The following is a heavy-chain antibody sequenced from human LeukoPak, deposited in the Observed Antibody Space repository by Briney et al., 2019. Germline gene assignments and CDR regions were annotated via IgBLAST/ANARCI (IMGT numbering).Heavy chain of an antibody. D-gene: IGHD3-3*01. CDR1: GLTFSSYA. J-gene: IGHJ4*02. CDR2: ISGSGGST. V-gene: IGHV3-23*01. Sequence: GGSLRLSCAASGLTFSSYAMSWVRQAPGKGLEWVSAISGSGGSTYYADSVKGRFTISRDNSKNTLYLQMNSLRAEDTAVYYCARDRAWNYFDYWGQGTLVTVSS. CDR3: ARDRAWNYFDY.